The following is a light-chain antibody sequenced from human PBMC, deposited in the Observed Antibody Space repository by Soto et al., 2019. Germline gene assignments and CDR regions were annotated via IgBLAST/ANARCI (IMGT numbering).Light chain of an antibody. J-gene: IGLJ2*01. CDR3: AAWDDSLNAL. CDR1: SSNIGSNT. V-gene: IGLV1-44*01. CDR2: SNN. Sequence: QSVLTQPPSASGTPGQRVTISCSGSSSNIGSNTVNWYQQLPGTAPKLLIYSNNQRPSGVPDRFSGSKSGTSASLAISGLQSEDEADYYCAAWDDSLNALFGGGTQLPS.